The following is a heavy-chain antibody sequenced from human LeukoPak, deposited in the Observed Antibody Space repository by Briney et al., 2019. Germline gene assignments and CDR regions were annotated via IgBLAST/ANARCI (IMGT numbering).Heavy chain of an antibody. D-gene: IGHD2-2*01. V-gene: IGHV3-30*02. J-gene: IGHJ3*01. Sequence: GGSLRLSCTASAFIISSYGMHWVRQAPGKGLEWVAFIRYDGNSKYYADSVRGRFTISRDNSQNTLYLQMNSLRREDTAVYYCAIIGCYRGVCAFDVWGQGTRVTVSS. CDR3: AIIGCYRGVCAFDV. CDR2: IRYDGNSK. CDR1: AFIISSYG.